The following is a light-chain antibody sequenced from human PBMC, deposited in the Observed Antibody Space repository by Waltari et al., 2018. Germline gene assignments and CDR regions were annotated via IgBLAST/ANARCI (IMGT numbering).Light chain of an antibody. Sequence: LVLTPPRAPLSLSRGELPTLSCKASQSVSSYLAWYQQKPGQAPRLLIYSASNRATGLPARFSGSGSGTDFTLTISSLEPEDFAVYYCQQRSNWPRTFGQGTKVEI. CDR1: QSVSSY. CDR2: SAS. CDR3: QQRSNWPRT. J-gene: IGKJ1*01. V-gene: IGKV3-11*01.